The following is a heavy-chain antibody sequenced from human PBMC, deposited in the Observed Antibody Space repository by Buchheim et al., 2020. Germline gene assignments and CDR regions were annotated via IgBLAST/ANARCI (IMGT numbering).Heavy chain of an antibody. CDR2: IWYDGSNK. D-gene: IGHD3-9*01. Sequence: QVQLVESGGGVVQPGRSLRLSCAASGFTFSSYGMHWVRQAPGKGLEWVAVIWYDGSNKYYADSVKGRFTISRDNSKNPLYLQMNSLRAEDTAVYYCARDSRLNYDILTGYYDYWGQGTL. J-gene: IGHJ4*02. CDR1: GFTFSSYG. CDR3: ARDSRLNYDILTGYYDY. V-gene: IGHV3-33*01.